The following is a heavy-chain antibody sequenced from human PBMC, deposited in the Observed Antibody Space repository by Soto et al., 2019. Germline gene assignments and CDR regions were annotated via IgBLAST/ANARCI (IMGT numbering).Heavy chain of an antibody. D-gene: IGHD2-21*02. CDR3: ARQFRFCTGGDCYSRPFDY. CDR1: GGSISSSTYY. V-gene: IGHV4-39*01. CDR2: ISYIGSA. Sequence: SETLSLTCTVSGGSISSSTYYWGWIRQPPGKGLEWLGSISYIGSAYFNPSLKSRVTMSVDTSKNQFSLKLSSVIAEDTAVYHCARQFRFCTGGDCYSRPFDYWGQGTLVTVSS. J-gene: IGHJ4*02.